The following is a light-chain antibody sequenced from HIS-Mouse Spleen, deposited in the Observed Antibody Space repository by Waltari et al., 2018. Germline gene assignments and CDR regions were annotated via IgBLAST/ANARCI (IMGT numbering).Light chain of an antibody. V-gene: IGLV3-10*01. CDR2: EDS. Sequence: SYELTQPPSVSVSPGHTARITCSGAALPKKYAYWYQQKSDQAPVLVIYEDSKRPSGIPERFSGSSSGTMATLTISGAQVEDEADYYCYSTDSSGNHRVFGGGTKLTVL. CDR3: YSTDSSGNHRV. CDR1: ALPKKY. J-gene: IGLJ2*01.